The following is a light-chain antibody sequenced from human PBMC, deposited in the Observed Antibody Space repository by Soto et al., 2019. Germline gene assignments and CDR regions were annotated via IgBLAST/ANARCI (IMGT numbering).Light chain of an antibody. V-gene: IGKV1-39*01. Sequence: DIQMTQSPSSLSASVGDRLTITCRASQSISSYLNWYQQKPGKAPKLLIYAASSLQSGVPSRFSGSGSGTDFTLTISSLEPEDFAVYYCQQRRSWPPTITFGQGT. CDR1: QSISSY. CDR3: QQRRSWPPTIT. J-gene: IGKJ5*01. CDR2: AAS.